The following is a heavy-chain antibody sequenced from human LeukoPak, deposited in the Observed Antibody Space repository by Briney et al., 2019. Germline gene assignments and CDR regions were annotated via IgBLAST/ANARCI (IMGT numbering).Heavy chain of an antibody. J-gene: IGHJ6*03. CDR2: ISTSSSYV. CDR3: ARGGDFWSGYSRGYYMDV. CDR1: GFTFNKYT. D-gene: IGHD3-3*01. Sequence: PGGSLRLSCAASGFTFNKYTMNWVRQAPGKGLEWVSSISTSSSYVYYADSVKGRFTISRDNAKNSLYLQMNSLRAEDTAVYYCARGGDFWSGYSRGYYMDVWGKGTTVTVSS. V-gene: IGHV3-21*04.